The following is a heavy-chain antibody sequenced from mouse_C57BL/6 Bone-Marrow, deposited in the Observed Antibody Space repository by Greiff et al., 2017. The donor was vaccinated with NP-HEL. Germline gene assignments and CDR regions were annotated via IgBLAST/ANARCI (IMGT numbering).Heavy chain of an antibody. CDR3: ARSPLWLRRNYYAMDY. V-gene: IGHV3-8*01. J-gene: IGHJ4*01. D-gene: IGHD2-2*01. CDR1: GYSITSDY. CDR2: ISYSGST. Sequence: EVKLVESGPGLAKPSQTLSLTCSVTGYSITSDYWNWIRKFPGNKLEYMGYISYSGSTYYNPSLTSRISITRDTSKNQYYLQLNSVTTEDTATYYWARSPLWLRRNYYAMDYWGQGTSVTVSS.